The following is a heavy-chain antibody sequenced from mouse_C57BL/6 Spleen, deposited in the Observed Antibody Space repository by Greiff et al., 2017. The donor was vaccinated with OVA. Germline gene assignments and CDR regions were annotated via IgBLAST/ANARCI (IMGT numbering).Heavy chain of an antibody. CDR2: ISYDGSN. CDR1: GYSITSGYY. Sequence: EVQLQESGPGLVKPSQSLSLTCSVTGYSITSGYYWNWIRQFPGNKLEWMGYISYDGSNNYNPSLKNRISITRDTSKNQFFLKLNSVTTEDTATYYCARDGDLLLRYGYFDVWGTGTTVTVSS. CDR3: ARDGDLLLRYGYFDV. V-gene: IGHV3-6*01. J-gene: IGHJ1*03. D-gene: IGHD1-1*01.